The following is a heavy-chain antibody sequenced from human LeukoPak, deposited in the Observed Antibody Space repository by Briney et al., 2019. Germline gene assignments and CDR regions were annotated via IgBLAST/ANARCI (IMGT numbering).Heavy chain of an antibody. CDR1: GFTFSSYA. J-gene: IGHJ4*02. CDR2: ISGSGGST. Sequence: GSLRLSCAASGFTFSSYAMSWVRQAPGKGLEWVSAISGSGGSTYYADSVKGRFTISRDNSKNTLYLQMNSLRAEDTAVYYCAKESTVGFGVVIKGGFDYWGQGTLVTVSS. CDR3: AKESTVGFGVVIKGGFDY. D-gene: IGHD3-3*01. V-gene: IGHV3-23*01.